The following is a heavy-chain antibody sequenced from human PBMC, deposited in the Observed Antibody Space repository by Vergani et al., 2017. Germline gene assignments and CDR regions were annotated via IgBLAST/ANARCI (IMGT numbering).Heavy chain of an antibody. CDR2: IYPADSDT. D-gene: IGHD1-1*01. CDR1: EYSFGHYW. Sequence: EVELVQSGPEMRKPGESLKISCKGSEYSFGHYWIGWVRQMPGKGLEWMGIIYPADSDTRYSPSFQGQVTISADKSISTAFLQWDSLKASDTALYYCARNTTYTDSWGQGTLVTVSS. J-gene: IGHJ4*02. CDR3: ARNTTYTDS. V-gene: IGHV5-51*03.